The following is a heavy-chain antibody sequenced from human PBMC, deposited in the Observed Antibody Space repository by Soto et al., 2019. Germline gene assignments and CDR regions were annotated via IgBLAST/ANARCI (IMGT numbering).Heavy chain of an antibody. J-gene: IGHJ6*02. V-gene: IGHV4-30-2*01. CDR2: IYYSGTT. CDR1: NGSVSSGTYS. CDR3: ARGHYYYGMDV. Sequence: SETLSLTCTVSNGSVSSGTYSWSWVRQPPGKGLEWIGYIYYSGTTYYTPSLKSRLTMSMDRANDHFSLNLTSVTAADTAVYFCARGHYYYGMDVWGQGITVTV.